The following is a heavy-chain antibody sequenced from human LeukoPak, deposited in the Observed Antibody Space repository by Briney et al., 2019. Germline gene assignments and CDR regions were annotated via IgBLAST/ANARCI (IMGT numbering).Heavy chain of an antibody. V-gene: IGHV5-51*01. CDR2: IYPGDSDT. J-gene: IGHJ6*03. Sequence: GESLKISCKGSGYSFSSYWIGWVRQMPGKGREWLGSIYPGDSDTRYSPSFQGQVTISADKSISTAYLQWSSLKASDTAMYYCARHLGVATLGKTYHYYYMDVWGKGTTVTVSS. D-gene: IGHD3-3*01. CDR3: ARHLGVATLGKTYHYYYMDV. CDR1: GYSFSSYW.